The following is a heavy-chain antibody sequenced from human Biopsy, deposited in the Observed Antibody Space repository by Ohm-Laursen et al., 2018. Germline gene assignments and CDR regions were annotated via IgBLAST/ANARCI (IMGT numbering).Heavy chain of an antibody. V-gene: IGHV4-59*01. CDR3: ARLTGDPSY. J-gene: IGHJ4*02. CDR1: GDSIKSYY. Sequence: SQTLSLTWPVSGDSIKSYYWNWIRQSPGKGLEWIGFIYYTGHTNYNPSLKSRATISVDTSKNQFSLKVISVTAADTAVYYCARLTGDPSYWGQGTLVTVSS. D-gene: IGHD7-27*01. CDR2: IYYTGHT.